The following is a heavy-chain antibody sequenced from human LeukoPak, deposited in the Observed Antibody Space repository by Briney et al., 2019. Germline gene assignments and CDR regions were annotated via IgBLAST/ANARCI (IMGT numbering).Heavy chain of an antibody. D-gene: IGHD5-12*01. J-gene: IGHJ4*02. CDR2: MSESGSII. CDR3: ARFAGWLQSTMDY. V-gene: IGHV3-11*04. Sequence: GGSLRLSCAASGFSFSDSFMSWIRQPPGRGLELISYMSESGSIIRYAASVEGRFTISRDNAKNTLYLQMNSLRAEDTAVYYCARFAGWLQSTMDYWSQGTLVTVSS. CDR1: GFSFSDSF.